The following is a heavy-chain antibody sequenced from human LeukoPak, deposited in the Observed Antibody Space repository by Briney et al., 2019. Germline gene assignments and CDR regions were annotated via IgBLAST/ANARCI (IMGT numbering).Heavy chain of an antibody. CDR2: IIPILGIA. Sequence: ASVKVSCKASGGTFSSYAISWVRQAPGQGLEWMGRIIPILGIANYAQKFQGRVTITADKSTSTAYMELSSLRSEDTAVYYCAREVSSGWYGTPFGYWGQGILVTVSS. CDR1: GGTFSSYA. CDR3: AREVSSGWYGTPFGY. V-gene: IGHV1-69*04. D-gene: IGHD6-19*01. J-gene: IGHJ4*02.